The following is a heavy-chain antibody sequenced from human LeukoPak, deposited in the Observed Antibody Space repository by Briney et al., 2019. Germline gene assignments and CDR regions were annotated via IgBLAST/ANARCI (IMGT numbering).Heavy chain of an antibody. J-gene: IGHJ5*02. D-gene: IGHD3-10*01. CDR1: GFIFRNYA. CDR2: IKQDGSEK. CDR3: ERAGISGSGSYYNNWFDP. V-gene: IGHV3-7*01. Sequence: GGSLRLSCVASGFIFRNYAMSWVRQAPGKGLEWVANIKQDGSEKYYVDSVKGRFTISRDNAKKSVYLQMNSLRAEDTAVYYCERAGISGSGSYYNNWFDPWGQGTLVTVSS.